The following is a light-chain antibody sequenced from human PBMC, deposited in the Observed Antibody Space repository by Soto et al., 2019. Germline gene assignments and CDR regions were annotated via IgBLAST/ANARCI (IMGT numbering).Light chain of an antibody. CDR1: SSDVGAYNY. CDR2: EVS. CDR3: CSFTSITTYV. V-gene: IGLV2-14*01. Sequence: QSVLTQPASVSGSLGQSITISCTGTSSDVGAYNYVSWYQQQPGKAPKLMISEVSNRPSGVSNRFSGSKSGNTASLIISGLQDEDEADYYCCSFTSITTYVFGTGTKVTVL. J-gene: IGLJ1*01.